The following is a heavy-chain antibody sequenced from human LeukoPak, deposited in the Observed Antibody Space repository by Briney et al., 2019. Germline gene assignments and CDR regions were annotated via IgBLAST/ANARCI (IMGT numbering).Heavy chain of an antibody. CDR3: ARITLGTTPFGD. D-gene: IGHD3-16*01. Sequence: ASVKVSCKASGYTFTSYAMHWVRQAPGQGLEWMGWTSAYNGNTNYAQKLQGRVTMTTDTSTSTAYMELRSLRSDDTAVYYCARITLGTTPFGDWGQGTLVTVSS. V-gene: IGHV1-18*01. CDR2: TSAYNGNT. J-gene: IGHJ1*01. CDR1: GYTFTSYA.